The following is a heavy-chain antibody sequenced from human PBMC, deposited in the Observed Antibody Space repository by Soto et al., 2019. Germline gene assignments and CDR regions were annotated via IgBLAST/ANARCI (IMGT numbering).Heavy chain of an antibody. J-gene: IGHJ6*02. CDR3: AREGIAVAGHYYYYGMDV. V-gene: IGHV3-7*01. D-gene: IGHD6-19*01. Sequence: EVQLVESGGGLVQPGGSLRLSCAASGFTFSSYWMSWVRQAPGKGLEWVANIKQDGSEKYYVDSVKGRFTISRDNAKNSLYLQMNGLRAEDTAVYYCAREGIAVAGHYYYYGMDVWGQGTTVTVSS. CDR1: GFTFSSYW. CDR2: IKQDGSEK.